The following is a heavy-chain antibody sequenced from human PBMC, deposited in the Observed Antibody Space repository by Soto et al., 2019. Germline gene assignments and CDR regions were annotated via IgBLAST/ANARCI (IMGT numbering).Heavy chain of an antibody. Sequence: QLQLQESGPGLVKPSETLSLTCTVSGGSISRSYYYWGWIRQPPGKGLEWIGSIYYSGGTYYNPSLKSRLNISVDTSKNHFSLKLSAVTAADTAVYYCARPGNYGSGSYLYYCAYWGQGTLVTVSS. CDR3: ARPGNYGSGSYLYYCAY. D-gene: IGHD3-10*01. J-gene: IGHJ4*02. CDR1: GGSISRSYYY. V-gene: IGHV4-39*01. CDR2: IYYSGGT.